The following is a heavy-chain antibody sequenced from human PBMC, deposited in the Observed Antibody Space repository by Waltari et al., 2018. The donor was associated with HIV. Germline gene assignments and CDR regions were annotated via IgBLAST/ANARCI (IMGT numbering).Heavy chain of an antibody. D-gene: IGHD3-10*01. Sequence: EVQLVESGGGLVQPGRSLRLSCAASGFTFDDYAMHWVRHAPGKGLGGVSGISWNSGSTGYADSVKGRFTISRDNAKNSLYLQMNSLRAEDTALYYCAKDNGSGSYFALWAARNPYYFDYWGQGTLVTVSS. CDR3: AKDNGSGSYFALWAARNPYYFDY. CDR2: ISWNSGST. J-gene: IGHJ4*02. CDR1: GFTFDDYA. V-gene: IGHV3-9*01.